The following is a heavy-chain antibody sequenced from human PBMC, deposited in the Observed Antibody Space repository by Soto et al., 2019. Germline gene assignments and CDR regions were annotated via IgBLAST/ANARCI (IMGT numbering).Heavy chain of an antibody. D-gene: IGHD3-10*01. J-gene: IGHJ4*02. CDR1: GYTFTSYD. V-gene: IGHV1-8*01. CDR2: MNPNSGNT. CDR3: ARGLTPSDVLLWFGELLRPKVTDYFDY. Sequence: ASVKVSCKASGYTFTSYDINWVRQATGQGLEWMGWMNPNSGNTGYAQKFQGRVTMTRNTSISTAYMELSSLRSEDTAVYYCARGLTPSDVLLWFGELLRPKVTDYFDYWGQGTLVTVSS.